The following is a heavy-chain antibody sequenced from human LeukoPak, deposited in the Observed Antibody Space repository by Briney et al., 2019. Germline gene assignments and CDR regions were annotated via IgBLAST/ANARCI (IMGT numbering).Heavy chain of an antibody. D-gene: IGHD3-3*01. V-gene: IGHV1-69*01. CDR2: IIPIFGTA. CDR3: AREFITIFGVANNWFDP. Sequence: SVKVSCKASGGTFSSYAISWVRQAPGQGLEWMGGIIPIFGTANYAQKFQGRVTITADESTSTAYMELSSLRSEDTAVYYCAREFITIFGVANNWFDPWGQGTLVTVSS. J-gene: IGHJ5*02. CDR1: GGTFSSYA.